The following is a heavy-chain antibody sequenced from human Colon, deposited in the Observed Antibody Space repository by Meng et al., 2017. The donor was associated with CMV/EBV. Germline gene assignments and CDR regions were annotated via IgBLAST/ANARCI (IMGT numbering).Heavy chain of an antibody. CDR1: GFTFSSYG. CDR3: ARGSRPYYFDY. J-gene: IGHJ4*02. Sequence: GESLKISCVGSGFTFSSYGMHWVRQAPGKGLEWVAVIWFDGSNEYYADSVKGRFSISRDNSKNTLYLQMNSLRAEDTAVYYCARGSRPYYFDYWGQGTLVTVSS. V-gene: IGHV3-33*01. CDR2: IWFDGSNE. D-gene: IGHD6-13*01.